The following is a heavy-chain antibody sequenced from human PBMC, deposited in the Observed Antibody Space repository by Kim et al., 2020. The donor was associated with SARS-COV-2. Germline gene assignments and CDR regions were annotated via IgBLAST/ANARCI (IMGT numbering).Heavy chain of an antibody. Sequence: NPPHKSRVTISVDTSKTQFSLKLSSMTAADTAVYYCARQDYGGNEPPFDSWGQGTLVTVSS. V-gene: IGHV4-59*08. CDR3: ARQDYGGNEPPFDS. D-gene: IGHD4-17*01. J-gene: IGHJ4*02.